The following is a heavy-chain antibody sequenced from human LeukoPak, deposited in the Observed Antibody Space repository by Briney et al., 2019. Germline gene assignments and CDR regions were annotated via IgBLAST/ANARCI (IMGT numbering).Heavy chain of an antibody. D-gene: IGHD2-2*01. CDR2: IYTSGST. CDR1: GGSISSYY. J-gene: IGHJ6*04. CDR3: ARDSVGGYCSSTSCHRTMDV. Sequence: PSETLSLTCTVSGGSISSYYWSWIRQPAGKGLEWIGRIYTSGSTNYNPSLKSRVTISVDTSKNQFSLKLSSVTAADTAVYYCARDSVGGYCSSTSCHRTMDVWGKGTTVTVSS. V-gene: IGHV4-4*07.